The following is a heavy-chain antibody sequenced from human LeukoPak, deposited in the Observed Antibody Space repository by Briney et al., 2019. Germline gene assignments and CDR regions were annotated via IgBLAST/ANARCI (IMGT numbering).Heavy chain of an antibody. Sequence: GASVKVSCKASGYTFTGYYMHWVRQAPGQGLEWMEWINPSSGGTNYAQKFQGRVTMTRDTSISTAYMALSRLRSDDTAVYYCATVRPMVRGVITYYYYGMDVWGQGTTVTVSS. D-gene: IGHD3-10*01. V-gene: IGHV1-2*02. CDR1: GYTFTGYY. CDR3: ATVRPMVRGVITYYYYGMDV. J-gene: IGHJ6*02. CDR2: INPSSGGT.